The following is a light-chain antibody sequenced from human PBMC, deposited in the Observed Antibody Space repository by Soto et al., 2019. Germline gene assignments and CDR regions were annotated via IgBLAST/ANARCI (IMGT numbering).Light chain of an antibody. CDR3: QPSYSTPIT. Sequence: DIQMTQSPSSLSASVGDRVTITCRARQSISSYLNWYQQKPGKAPKLLLYGAYSLQSGVTSRFSGSGSGTDFTLTISSLQPEDFAAYYCQPSYSTPITFGQGTRLEIK. CDR1: QSISSY. CDR2: GAY. V-gene: IGKV1-39*01. J-gene: IGKJ5*01.